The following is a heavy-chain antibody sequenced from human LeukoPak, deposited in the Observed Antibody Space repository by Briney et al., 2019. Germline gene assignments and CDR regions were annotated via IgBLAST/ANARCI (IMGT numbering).Heavy chain of an antibody. Sequence: GGSLRLSCAGSGFTFNVYAMHLVRQAPGKGLEWVSFISFDGRNTYYADSVKGRYTISRDNSKNTLILQLSSLRPDDTAVYYCARGLGGFYAFDLWGQGTMVTVSS. J-gene: IGHJ3*01. V-gene: IGHV3-30*04. D-gene: IGHD2-15*01. CDR1: GFTFNVYA. CDR2: ISFDGRNT. CDR3: ARGLGGFYAFDL.